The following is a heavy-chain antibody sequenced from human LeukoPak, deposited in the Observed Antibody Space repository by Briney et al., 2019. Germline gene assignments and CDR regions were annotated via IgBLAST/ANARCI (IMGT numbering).Heavy chain of an antibody. Sequence: GGSLRLSCAVSGFSVSGYWMTWVRQAPGKGLEWVTAVGGSGDNTYYADSVKGRFAISRDNSKNTMYLQMISLRAEDTALYYCARVSYYDVLSPSYYFDFWGQGTLVTVSS. CDR1: GFSVSGYW. V-gene: IGHV3-23*01. CDR2: VGGSGDNT. CDR3: ARVSYYDVLSPSYYFDF. J-gene: IGHJ4*02. D-gene: IGHD3-9*01.